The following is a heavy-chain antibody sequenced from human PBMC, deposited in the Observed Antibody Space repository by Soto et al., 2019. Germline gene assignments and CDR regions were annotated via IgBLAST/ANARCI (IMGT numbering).Heavy chain of an antibody. CDR2: ISYDGSNK. D-gene: IGHD4-17*01. V-gene: IGHV3-30*18. Sequence: GGSLRLSCAASGFTFSSYGMHWVRQAPGKGLEWVAVISYDGSNKYYADSVKGRFTISRDNSKNTLYLQMNSLGAEDTAVYYCAKDGGLDYGDYHYYFDYWGQGTLVTVSS. CDR3: AKDGGLDYGDYHYYFDY. CDR1: GFTFSSYG. J-gene: IGHJ4*02.